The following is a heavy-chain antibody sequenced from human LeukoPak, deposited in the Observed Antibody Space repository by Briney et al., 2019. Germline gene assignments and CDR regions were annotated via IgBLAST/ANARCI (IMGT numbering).Heavy chain of an antibody. CDR3: ARVGYYDFWSGYPYDAFDI. Sequence: PSETLSLTCTVSGGSISSYYWSWIRQPPGKGLEWIGYIYYSGSTNYNPSLKSRVTISVDTSKNQFSLKLSSVTAADTAVYYCARVGYYDFWSGYPYDAFDIWGQGTMVTVSS. V-gene: IGHV4-59*01. D-gene: IGHD3-3*01. J-gene: IGHJ3*02. CDR2: IYYSGST. CDR1: GGSISSYY.